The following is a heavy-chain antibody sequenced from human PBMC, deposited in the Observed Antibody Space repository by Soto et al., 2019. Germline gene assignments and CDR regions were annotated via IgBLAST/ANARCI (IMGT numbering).Heavy chain of an antibody. CDR3: ARDPLWFGEIGYFDY. CDR1: GFTFSSHA. CDR2: IDSSSSFI. Sequence: SLRLSCAASGFTFSSHAINWVRQAPGKGLEWISSIDSSSSFIYYADSVKGRFTISRDNAKNSVFLHMSSLRADDTAVYYCARDPLWFGEIGYFDYWGQGALVTVSS. V-gene: IGHV3-21*06. D-gene: IGHD3-10*01. J-gene: IGHJ4*02.